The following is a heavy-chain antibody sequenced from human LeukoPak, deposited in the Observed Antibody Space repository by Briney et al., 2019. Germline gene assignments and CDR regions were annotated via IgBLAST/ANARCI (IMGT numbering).Heavy chain of an antibody. Sequence: PSETLSLTCAVYGGSFSGYYWSWIRQPPGKGLEWIGEINHSGSTNYNPSLKSRVIISVDTSKNQFSLKLSSVTAADTAVYYCARGHRIGRPYGMDVWGQGTTVTVSS. J-gene: IGHJ6*02. CDR2: INHSGST. CDR1: GGSFSGYY. V-gene: IGHV4-34*01. CDR3: ARGHRIGRPYGMDV. D-gene: IGHD2-21*01.